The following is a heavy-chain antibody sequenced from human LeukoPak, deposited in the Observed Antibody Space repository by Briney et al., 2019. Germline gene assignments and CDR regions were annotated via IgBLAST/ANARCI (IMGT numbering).Heavy chain of an antibody. CDR1: GFAFSSYN. CDR2: IGSSGSPT. CDR3: ARRPYSDTSGRLSDV. D-gene: IGHD3-22*01. J-gene: IGHJ6*02. V-gene: IGHV3-48*02. Sequence: GGSLRLSRAASGFAFSSYNMNWVRQAPGKGLEWISYIGSSGSPTHYADSVGGRFTISRDNAKNSLYLQMNSLRDEDTAVYFCARRPYSDTSGRLSDVWGQGTTVTVSS.